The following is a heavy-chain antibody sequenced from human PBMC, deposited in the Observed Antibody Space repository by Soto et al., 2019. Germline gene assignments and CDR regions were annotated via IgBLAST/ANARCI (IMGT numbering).Heavy chain of an antibody. CDR3: ARDRRITMIVGNYYYYYGMDV. CDR2: INPSGGST. Sequence: VSVKVSCKASGYTFTSYYMHWVRQAPGQGLEWMGIINPSGGSTSYAQKFQGRVTMTRDTSTSTVYMELSSLRSEDTAVYYCARDRRITMIVGNYYYYYGMDVWGQGTTVTVSS. CDR1: GYTFTSYY. J-gene: IGHJ6*02. D-gene: IGHD3-22*01. V-gene: IGHV1-46*01.